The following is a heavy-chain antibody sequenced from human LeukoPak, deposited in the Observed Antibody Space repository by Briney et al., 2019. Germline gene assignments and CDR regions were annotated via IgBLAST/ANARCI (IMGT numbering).Heavy chain of an antibody. Sequence: ASVKVSCKASGGTFSSYAISWVRQAPGQGLEWMGGFDPEDGETIYAQKFQGRVTMTEDTSTDTAYMELSSLRSEDTAVYYCATEVWWFDPWGQGTLVTVSS. CDR3: ATEVWWFDP. J-gene: IGHJ5*02. CDR2: FDPEDGET. V-gene: IGHV1-24*01. CDR1: GGTFSSYA.